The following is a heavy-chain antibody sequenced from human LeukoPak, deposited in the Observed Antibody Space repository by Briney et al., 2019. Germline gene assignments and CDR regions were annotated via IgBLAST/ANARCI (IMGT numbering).Heavy chain of an antibody. CDR2: IYYSGST. J-gene: IGHJ4*02. V-gene: IGHV4-30-4*01. Sequence: PSETLSLTCTVSGGSISSGDYYWSWIRQPPGKGLEWIGYIYYSGSTYYNPSLKSRVTISVDTSKNQFSLKLSSVTAADTAVYCCARVPRDTMVRGVIEDWGQGTLVTVSS. CDR3: ARVPRDTMVRGVIED. CDR1: GGSISSGDYY. D-gene: IGHD3-10*01.